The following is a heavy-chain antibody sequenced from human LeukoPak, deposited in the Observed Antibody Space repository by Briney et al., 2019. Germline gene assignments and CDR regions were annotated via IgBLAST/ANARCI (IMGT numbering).Heavy chain of an antibody. V-gene: IGHV3-53*01. J-gene: IGHJ4*02. CDR1: GFTVSSNY. D-gene: IGHD1-26*01. Sequence: GGSLRLSCAASGFTVSSNYMSWVRQAPGKGVEWVSVIYSGGSTYYADSVKGRFTISRDNSKNTLYLQMNSLRAEDTAVYYCARLRRELLPYFDYWGQGTLVTVSS. CDR3: ARLRRELLPYFDY. CDR2: IYSGGST.